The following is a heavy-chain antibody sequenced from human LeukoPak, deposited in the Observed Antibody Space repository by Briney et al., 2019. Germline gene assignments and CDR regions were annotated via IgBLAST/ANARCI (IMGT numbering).Heavy chain of an antibody. D-gene: IGHD1-1*01. CDR1: GFTFTNYG. CDR2: INPNSGGT. J-gene: IGHJ3*02. CDR3: ARGARNWNGAFDI. Sequence: ASVKVSCKASGFTFTNYGFSWVRQAPGQGLEWMGWINPNSGGTNYAQKFQGRVTMARDTSISTAYMELSRLRSDDTAVYYCARGARNWNGAFDIWGQGTMVTVSS. V-gene: IGHV1-2*02.